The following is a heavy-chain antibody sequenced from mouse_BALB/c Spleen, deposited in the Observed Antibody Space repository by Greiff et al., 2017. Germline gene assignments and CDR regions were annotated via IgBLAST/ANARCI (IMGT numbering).Heavy chain of an antibody. CDR3: ARWNY. CDR2: IYPGDGDT. CDR1: GYTFTSYW. J-gene: IGHJ2*01. V-gene: IGHV1-87*01. Sequence: VKLQESGAELARPGASVKLSCKASGYTFTSYWMQWVKQRPGQGLEWIGAIYPGDGDTRYTQKFKGKATLTADKSSSTAYMQLSSLASEDSAVYYCARWNYWGQGTTLTVSS. D-gene: IGHD2-3*01.